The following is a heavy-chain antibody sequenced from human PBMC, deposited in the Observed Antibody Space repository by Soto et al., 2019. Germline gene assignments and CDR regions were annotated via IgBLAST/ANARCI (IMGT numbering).Heavy chain of an antibody. CDR3: AKESTDYGALLPFDY. CDR1: GYTFTGYG. J-gene: IGHJ4*02. D-gene: IGHD4-17*01. V-gene: IGHV1-18*01. Sequence: ASVKVSCKASGYTFTGYGISWVRQAPGQGLEWMGWISAYNGNTNYAQKLQGRVTMTTDKSTSTAYMELRSLRSDDTAVYYCAKESTDYGALLPFDYWGQGTLVTVSS. CDR2: ISAYNGNT.